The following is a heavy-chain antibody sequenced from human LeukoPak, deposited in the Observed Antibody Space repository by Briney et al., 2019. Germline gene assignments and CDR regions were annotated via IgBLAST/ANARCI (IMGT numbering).Heavy chain of an antibody. D-gene: IGHD2/OR15-2a*01. CDR2: ISYDGSKK. CDR3: AKDLGGDFSY. J-gene: IGHJ4*02. Sequence: GGSLRLSCEASGFTFSTYGMHWVRQAPGKGLEWVAVISYDGSKKSYADSVKGRFTISRDNSKNTLYLQMNTLRAEDTALYCCAKDLGGDFSYWGQGALVTVSS. CDR1: GFTFSTYG. V-gene: IGHV3-30*18.